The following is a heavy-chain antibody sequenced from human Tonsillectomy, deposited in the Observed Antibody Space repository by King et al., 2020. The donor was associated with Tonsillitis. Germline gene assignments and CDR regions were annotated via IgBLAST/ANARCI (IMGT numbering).Heavy chain of an antibody. CDR1: GFSLSTSGVG. Sequence: TLKESGPTLVKPTQTLTLTCTFSGFSLSTSGVGVGWIRQPPGKALEWLALIYWNDDKYYSPSLKSRLTITKDTSKSQVVLRMTNMDPVDTATYYCAHRGSQHLVPYFDYWGQGTLVTVSS. J-gene: IGHJ4*02. V-gene: IGHV2-5*01. CDR2: IYWNDDK. D-gene: IGHD6-13*01. CDR3: AHRGSQHLVPYFDY.